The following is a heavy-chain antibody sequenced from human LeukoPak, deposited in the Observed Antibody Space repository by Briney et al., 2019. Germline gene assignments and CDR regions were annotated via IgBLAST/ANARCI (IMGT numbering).Heavy chain of an antibody. CDR3: TTDHPPYGSGSYSGY. CDR1: GFTFSNAW. V-gene: IGHV3-15*01. Sequence: PGGSLRLSCAASGFTFSNAWMSWVRQAPGKGLEWVGRIKSKTDGGTTDYAAPVKGRFTISRDDSKNTLYLQMNSLKTEDTAVYYCTTDHPPYGSGSYSGYWGQGTLVTVSS. CDR2: IKSKTDGGTT. D-gene: IGHD3-10*01. J-gene: IGHJ4*02.